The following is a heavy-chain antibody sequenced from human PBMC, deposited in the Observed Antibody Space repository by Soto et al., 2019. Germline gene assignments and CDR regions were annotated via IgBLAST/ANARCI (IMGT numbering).Heavy chain of an antibody. CDR2: IGTAGDT. J-gene: IGHJ6*02. V-gene: IGHV3-13*04. CDR3: ARAYYYDSSGYVYYYGMDV. Sequence: GGSLRLSCAASGFTFSSYDMHWVRQATGKGLEWVSAIGTAGDTYYPGSVKGRFTISRENAKNSLYLQMNSLRAGDTAVYYCARAYYYDSSGYVYYYGMDVWGQGTTVTVSS. CDR1: GFTFSSYD. D-gene: IGHD3-22*01.